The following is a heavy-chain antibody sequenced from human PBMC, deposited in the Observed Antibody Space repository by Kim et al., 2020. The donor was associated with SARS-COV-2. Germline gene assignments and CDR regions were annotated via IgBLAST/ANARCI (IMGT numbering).Heavy chain of an antibody. CDR2: TYYRSRWYN. CDR1: GDSVSSNTVA. V-gene: IGHV6-1*01. Sequence: SQTLSLSCGISGDSVSSNTVAWNWIRQSPSRGLEWLGRTYYRSRWYNDYAVSVKSRITINPDTSKNQFSLQLNSVTPEDTAVYYCARGASGCFDYWGPGALVTVSS. CDR3: ARGASGCFDY. J-gene: IGHJ4*02. D-gene: IGHD6-25*01.